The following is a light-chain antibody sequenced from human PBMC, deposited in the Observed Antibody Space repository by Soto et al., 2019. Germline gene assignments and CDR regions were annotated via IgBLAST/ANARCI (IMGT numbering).Light chain of an antibody. CDR2: EGS. CDR3: CSYADSSTWG. V-gene: IGLV2-23*01. J-gene: IGLJ3*02. Sequence: QSALTQPASVSGSPGQSITISCTGTSSNVGSYNLVSWYQHHPGKVPKLMIYEGSKLPSGVSNRFSGSKSGNTASLTISGLQAEDEADYYCCSYADSSTWGFGGGTKVTVL. CDR1: SSNVGSYNL.